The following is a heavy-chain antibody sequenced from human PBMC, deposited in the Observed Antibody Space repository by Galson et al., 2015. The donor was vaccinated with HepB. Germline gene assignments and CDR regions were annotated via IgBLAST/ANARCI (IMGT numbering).Heavy chain of an antibody. D-gene: IGHD1-26*01. CDR1: GYTFTTHG. Sequence: SVKVSCKASGYTFTTHGIDWVRQAPGQGLEWMGWISSYSGNTNLAQKLQGRVTMTTDTSTTTAYMELRSLRSDDTAVYYCARGRIVGAADSWGQGTLVTVSS. V-gene: IGHV1-18*04. CDR3: ARGRIVGAADS. CDR2: ISSYSGNT. J-gene: IGHJ4*02.